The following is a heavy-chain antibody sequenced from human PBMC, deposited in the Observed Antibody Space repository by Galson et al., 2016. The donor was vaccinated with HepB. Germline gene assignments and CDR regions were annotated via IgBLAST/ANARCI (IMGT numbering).Heavy chain of an antibody. CDR2: IIPIFGTA. CDR3: ARDRRAVADAFDI. V-gene: IGHV1-69*13. J-gene: IGHJ3*02. Sequence: SVKVSCKASGGTFSSYAISWVRQAPGQGLEWLGGIIPIFGTANYAQKFQGRVSITADESTSIVYMELSSLRSDDTAVYYCARDRRAVADAFDIWGQGSMVTVSS. CDR1: GGTFSSYA. D-gene: IGHD6-19*01.